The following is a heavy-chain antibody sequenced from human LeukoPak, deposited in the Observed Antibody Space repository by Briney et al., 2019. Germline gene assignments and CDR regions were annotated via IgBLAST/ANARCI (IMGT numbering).Heavy chain of an antibody. D-gene: IGHD3-16*01. CDR2: IYYSGST. Sequence: SETLSLTCTVSGGSISSSSYYWGWIRQPPGKGLEWIGSIYYSGSTYYNPSLKSRVTISVDTSKNQFSLKLSSVTAADTAVYYCARDWGLNIDYWGQGTLVTVSS. J-gene: IGHJ4*02. CDR3: ARDWGLNIDY. CDR1: GGSISSSSYY. V-gene: IGHV4-39*02.